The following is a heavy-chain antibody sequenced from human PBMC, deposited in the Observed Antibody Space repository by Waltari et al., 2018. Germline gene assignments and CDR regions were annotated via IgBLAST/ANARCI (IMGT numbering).Heavy chain of an antibody. CDR3: ARGYIVLMVYAILGPRANWFDP. Sequence: QVQLQQWGEGLLKPSETLSLTCAVYGGSFSGYYWSWIRQPPGTGLKGIGEINNSGSTNYNPSLKSRVTISVDTSKNQFSLKLSSVTAADTAVYYCARGYIVLMVYAILGPRANWFDPWGQGTLVTVSS. CDR2: INNSGST. V-gene: IGHV4-34*01. D-gene: IGHD2-8*01. CDR1: GGSFSGYY. J-gene: IGHJ5*02.